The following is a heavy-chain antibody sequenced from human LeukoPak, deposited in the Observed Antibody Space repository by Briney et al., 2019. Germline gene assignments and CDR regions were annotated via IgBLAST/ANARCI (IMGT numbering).Heavy chain of an antibody. Sequence: GGSLRLSCAGSGSTFSTAWMHWVRQAPGKGLVWVSRIYSDWSDTTYADPVKGRFTIFRDNAKNTLYLQMNSLRADDTAVYYCATDAGHGFSFWGQGTMVTV. CDR3: ATDAGHGFSF. CDR1: GSTFSTAW. J-gene: IGHJ3*01. CDR2: IYSDWSDT. D-gene: IGHD3-10*01. V-gene: IGHV3-74*03.